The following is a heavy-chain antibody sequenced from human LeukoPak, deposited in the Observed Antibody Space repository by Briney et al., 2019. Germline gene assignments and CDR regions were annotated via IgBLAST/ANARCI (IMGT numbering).Heavy chain of an antibody. CDR1: PYSFTSYC. J-gene: IGHJ3*02. Sequence: AEALKFSRTGSPYSFTSYCIGWVRHLPAPGLGWMGTIYPGDSDARYRPSFQGHVTISADKSISTAYLQWSSLKASDTAMYYCARPIAARPTDAFDIWGQGTMVTVSS. V-gene: IGHV5-51*01. CDR3: ARPIAARPTDAFDI. D-gene: IGHD6-6*01. CDR2: IYPGDSDA.